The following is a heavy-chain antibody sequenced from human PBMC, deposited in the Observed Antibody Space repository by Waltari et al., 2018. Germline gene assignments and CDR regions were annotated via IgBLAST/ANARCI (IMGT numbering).Heavy chain of an antibody. CDR2: IYYSGST. V-gene: IGHV4-39*01. Sequence: QLQLQESCPGLVKPSETLSLTCTVSGGSISSSSYYWGWIRQPPGKGLEWIGSIYYSGSTYYNPSLKSRVTISVDTSKNQFSLKLSSVTAADTAVYYCARHYGRLDAFDIWGQGTMVTVSS. D-gene: IGHD3-16*01. CDR1: GGSISSSSYY. J-gene: IGHJ3*02. CDR3: ARHYGRLDAFDI.